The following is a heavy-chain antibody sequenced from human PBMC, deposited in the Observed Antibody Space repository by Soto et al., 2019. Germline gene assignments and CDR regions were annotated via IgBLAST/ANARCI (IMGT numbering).Heavy chain of an antibody. CDR1: GFTFSSYA. CDR3: AKGDVDIVATILAPAVIDY. Sequence: EVQLLESGGGLVQPGGSLRLSCAASGFTFSSYAMSWVRQAPGKGLEWVSAISGSGGSTYYADSVKGRFTISRDNSKNTLYLQMNSLRAEYTAVYYCAKGDVDIVATILAPAVIDYWGQGTLVTVSS. D-gene: IGHD5-12*01. CDR2: ISGSGGST. J-gene: IGHJ4*02. V-gene: IGHV3-23*01.